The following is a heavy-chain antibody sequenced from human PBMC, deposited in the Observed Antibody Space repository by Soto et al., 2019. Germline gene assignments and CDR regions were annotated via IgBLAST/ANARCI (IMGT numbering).Heavy chain of an antibody. CDR1: GGSISSGGYY. V-gene: IGHV4-31*03. CDR2: IYYSGST. D-gene: IGHD3-22*01. CDR3: ARGTYYYDSSGHNWFDP. J-gene: IGHJ5*02. Sequence: TLSLTCTASGGSISSGGYYWSWIRQHPRKGLEWIGYIYYSGSTYYNPSLKSRVTISVDTSKNQFSLKLSSVTAADTAVYYCARGTYYYDSSGHNWFDPWGQGTLVTVSS.